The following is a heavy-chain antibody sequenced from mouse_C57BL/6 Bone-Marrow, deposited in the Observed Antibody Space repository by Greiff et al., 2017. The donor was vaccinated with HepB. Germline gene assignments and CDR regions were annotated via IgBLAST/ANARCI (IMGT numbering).Heavy chain of an antibody. CDR2: IDPSDSYT. CDR1: GYTFTNYW. J-gene: IGHJ2*01. CDR3: ARETGTWYFDY. D-gene: IGHD4-1*01. Sequence: QVQLQQPGAELVRPGTSVKLSCKASGYTFTNYWMHWVKQRPGQGLEWIGVIDPSDSYTNYNQKFKGKATLTVDTSSSTAYMQLSSLTSEDSAVYYCARETGTWYFDYWGQGTTLTVSS. V-gene: IGHV1-59*01.